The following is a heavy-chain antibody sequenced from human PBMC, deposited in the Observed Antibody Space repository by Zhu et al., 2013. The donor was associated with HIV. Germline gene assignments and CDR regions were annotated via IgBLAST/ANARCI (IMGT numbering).Heavy chain of an antibody. Sequence: QVQLVQSGAEVKKPGSSVRVSCKTSGGTFSAHAIAWVRQAPGQGLEWMGAIIPMFDSANSAQEFHDRITITADKSTNTAYMELTSLTSEDTAVFYCARSRLDYCSGTACGGGFDIWGQGTTVTVSS. CDR3: ARSRLDYCSGTACGGGFDI. D-gene: IGHD2-15*01. J-gene: IGHJ3*02. CDR1: GGTFSAHA. V-gene: IGHV1-69*06. CDR2: IIPMFDSA.